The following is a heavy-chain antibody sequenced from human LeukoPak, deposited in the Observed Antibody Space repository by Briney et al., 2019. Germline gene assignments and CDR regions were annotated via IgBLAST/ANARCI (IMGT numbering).Heavy chain of an antibody. D-gene: IGHD6-19*01. CDR1: EFTFSSYA. CDR2: ISGSGGST. J-gene: IGHJ4*02. CDR3: AKSLLGAVAGFDY. V-gene: IGHV3-23*01. Sequence: GGSLRLSCAASEFTFSSYAMSWVRQAPGKGLEWVSAISGSGGSTYYADSVKGRFTISRDNSKNTLYLQMNSLRAEGTAVYYCAKSLLGAVAGFDYWGQGTLVTVSS.